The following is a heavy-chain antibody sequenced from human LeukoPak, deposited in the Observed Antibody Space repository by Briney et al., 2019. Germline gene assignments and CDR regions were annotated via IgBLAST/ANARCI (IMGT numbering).Heavy chain of an antibody. CDR3: AKVRSSGWYFDY. J-gene: IGHJ4*02. Sequence: PGGSLRLSCAAPGFTFSSYAMSWVRQAPGKGLEWVSAISGSGGSTYYADSVKGRFTISRDNSKNTLYLQMNSLRAEDTAVYYCAKVRSSGWYFDYWGQGTLVTVSS. V-gene: IGHV3-23*01. CDR2: ISGSGGST. CDR1: GFTFSSYA. D-gene: IGHD6-19*01.